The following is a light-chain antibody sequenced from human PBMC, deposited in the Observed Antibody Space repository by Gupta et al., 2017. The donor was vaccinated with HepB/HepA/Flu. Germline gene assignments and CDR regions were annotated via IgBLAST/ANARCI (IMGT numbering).Light chain of an antibody. CDR2: EVS. CDR1: SSDVGGYNY. V-gene: IGLV2-14*01. CDR3: SSYTTSSNGV. J-gene: IGLJ2*01. Sequence: QSALTHPASVSGSPGQSITISCTGTSSDVGGYNYVSWYQQHPGKAPKLMIYEVSNRPSGVSNRFSGSKSGNTASLTISGLQAEDEADYYCSSYTTSSNGVFGGGTKLTVL.